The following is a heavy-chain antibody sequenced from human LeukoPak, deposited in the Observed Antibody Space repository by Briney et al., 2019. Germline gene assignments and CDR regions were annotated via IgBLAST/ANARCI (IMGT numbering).Heavy chain of an antibody. CDR3: ARVTEDQDDY. CDR2: ISDSSSYI. CDR1: GFTFSNYT. D-gene: IGHD2-15*01. V-gene: IGHV3-21*03. Sequence: PGGSLRLSCAASGFTFSNYTMNWVRQAPGKGLEWVSSISDSSSYIYYADSVKGRFTISRDNARNSLFLQMNSLRAEDTAVYYCARVTEDQDDYWGQGTLVTVSS. J-gene: IGHJ4*02.